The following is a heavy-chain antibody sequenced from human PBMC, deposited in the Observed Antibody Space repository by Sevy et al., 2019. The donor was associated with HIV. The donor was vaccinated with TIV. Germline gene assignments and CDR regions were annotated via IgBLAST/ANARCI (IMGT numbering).Heavy chain of an antibody. D-gene: IGHD6-6*01. J-gene: IGHJ4*02. CDR3: TTDRKQLVQFPPDY. Sequence: GGSLRLSCAASGFTFSNAWMSWVRQAPGKGLEWVGRIKSKTDGGTTDYAAPVKGRITISRDDSKNTLYLQMNSLKTEDAAVYYCTTDRKQLVQFPPDYWGQGTLVTVSS. V-gene: IGHV3-15*01. CDR1: GFTFSNAW. CDR2: IKSKTDGGTT.